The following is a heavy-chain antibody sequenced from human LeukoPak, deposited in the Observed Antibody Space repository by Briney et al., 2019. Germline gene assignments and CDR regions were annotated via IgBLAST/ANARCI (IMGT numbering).Heavy chain of an antibody. J-gene: IGHJ5*02. Sequence: SVKVFCKASGGTFSSYAISWVRQAPGQGLEWMGGIIPIFGTANYAQKFQGRVTITTDESTSTAYMELSSLRSEDTAVYYCAGENRIAAAGYGIWFDPWGQGTLVTVSS. CDR1: GGTFSSYA. CDR3: AGENRIAAAGYGIWFDP. V-gene: IGHV1-69*05. D-gene: IGHD6-13*01. CDR2: IIPIFGTA.